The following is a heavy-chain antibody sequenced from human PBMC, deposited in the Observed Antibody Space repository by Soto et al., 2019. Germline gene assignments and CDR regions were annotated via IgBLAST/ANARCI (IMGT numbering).Heavy chain of an antibody. CDR1: GFTFSSYG. J-gene: IGHJ4*02. D-gene: IGHD2-15*01. CDR3: AKRHCSGTSCYHFDY. V-gene: IGHV3-33*06. CDR2: IWSDGNNK. Sequence: PGGSLRLSCAASGFTFSSYGMHWVRQAPGKGLEWVAVIWSDGNNKYYADSVKGRFTISRDNSKNTLYMQMNSLRAEDTAVYYCAKRHCSGTSCYHFDYWGQGTPVTVSS.